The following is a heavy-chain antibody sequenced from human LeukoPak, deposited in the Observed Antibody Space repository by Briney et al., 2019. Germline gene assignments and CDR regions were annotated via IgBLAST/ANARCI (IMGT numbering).Heavy chain of an antibody. CDR1: GGTFISYW. CDR2: INTDGSST. D-gene: IGHD2-15*01. Sequence: GGSLRLSCAASGGTFISYWMHWVRQAPGKGLVWVSRINTDGSSTSYADSVKGRFTISRDNAKNTLYLQMNSLRAEDTAVYYCARVFYCSGGSCYSGPFDYWGQGTLVTVSS. J-gene: IGHJ4*02. CDR3: ARVFYCSGGSCYSGPFDY. V-gene: IGHV3-74*01.